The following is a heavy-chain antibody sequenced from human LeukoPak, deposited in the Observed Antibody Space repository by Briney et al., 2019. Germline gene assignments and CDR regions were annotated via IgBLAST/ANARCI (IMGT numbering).Heavy chain of an antibody. V-gene: IGHV3-48*01. CDR2: IGIDSGNT. CDR3: ARDYKYAFDN. CDR1: GFTFSDYS. J-gene: IGHJ4*02. D-gene: IGHD5-24*01. Sequence: GGSLRLSCAASGFTFSDYSMNSVRQAPGKGLEWISYIGIDSGNTNYADSVKGRFTISGEKAKNSLYLQMNSLRVEDTAVYYCARDYKYAFDNWGQGTLVTVSS.